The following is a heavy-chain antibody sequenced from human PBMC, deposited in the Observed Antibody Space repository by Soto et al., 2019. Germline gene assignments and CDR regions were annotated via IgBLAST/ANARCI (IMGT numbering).Heavy chain of an antibody. CDR3: ARSRTYRRTGHYRRDVSDP. J-gene: IGHJ5*02. CDR1: GGSFGVYY. Sequence: ASETLSHTCAVYGGSFGVYYWSLVRLPPGKGLAWIGFINPSGSTNYNPSLKCRVTLSIDTSKNQFSVELNSVTAADTAVYFCARSRTYRRTGHYRRDVSDPSGQGTLVTVSS. V-gene: IGHV4-34*01. D-gene: IGHD7-27*01. CDR2: INPSGST.